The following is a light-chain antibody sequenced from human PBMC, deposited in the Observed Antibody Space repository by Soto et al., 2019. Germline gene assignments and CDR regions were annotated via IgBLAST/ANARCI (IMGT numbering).Light chain of an antibody. CDR2: DAS. Sequence: DIEITQSPSTLSASVGDRVTITCRASQSVSGSLAWYQQKSGRPPKVLIYDASTLEDGVPSRFSGSGSVTEFTLSISSLQPDDFETYYCQQYETYSPTFGQGTKVELK. CDR3: QQYETYSPT. V-gene: IGKV1-5*01. CDR1: QSVSGS. J-gene: IGKJ1*01.